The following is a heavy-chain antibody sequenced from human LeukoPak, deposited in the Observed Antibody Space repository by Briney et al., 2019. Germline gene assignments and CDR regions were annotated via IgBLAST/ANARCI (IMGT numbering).Heavy chain of an antibody. Sequence: PGGSLRLSCAASGFTFSSYGMHWVRQAPGKGLEWVAVISYDGSNKYYADSVKGRFTISRDNSKNTLYLQMNSLRAEDTAVYYCARPDTMVRGVTKGIDYWGQGTLVTVSS. CDR2: ISYDGSNK. J-gene: IGHJ4*02. D-gene: IGHD3-10*01. V-gene: IGHV3-30*03. CDR3: ARPDTMVRGVTKGIDY. CDR1: GFTFSSYG.